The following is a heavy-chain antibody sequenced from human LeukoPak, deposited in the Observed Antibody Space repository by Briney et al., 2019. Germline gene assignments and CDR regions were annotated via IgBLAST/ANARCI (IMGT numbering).Heavy chain of an antibody. CDR2: IIPIFGTA. D-gene: IGHD6-13*01. CDR1: GYTFTSYG. Sequence: GASVKVSCKASGYTFTSYGISWVRQAPGQGLEWMGGIIPIFGTANYAQKFQGRVTITADESTSTAYMELSSLRSEDTAVYYCARGRAAADGWFDPWGQGTLVTVSS. CDR3: ARGRAAADGWFDP. J-gene: IGHJ5*02. V-gene: IGHV1-69*13.